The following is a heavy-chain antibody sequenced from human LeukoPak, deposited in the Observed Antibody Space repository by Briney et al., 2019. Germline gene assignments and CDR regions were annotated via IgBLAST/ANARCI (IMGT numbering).Heavy chain of an antibody. CDR1: GYTFTSYA. J-gene: IGHJ6*03. Sequence: ASVKVSCKASGYTFTSYAMNWVRQAPGQGLEWMGWINTNTGNPTYAQGFTGRFVFSLDTSVSTAYLQISSLKAEDTAVYYCARDPSLLWFGVGYYYYMDVWGKGTTVTVSS. D-gene: IGHD3-10*01. CDR3: ARDPSLLWFGVGYYYYMDV. CDR2: INTNTGNP. V-gene: IGHV7-4-1*02.